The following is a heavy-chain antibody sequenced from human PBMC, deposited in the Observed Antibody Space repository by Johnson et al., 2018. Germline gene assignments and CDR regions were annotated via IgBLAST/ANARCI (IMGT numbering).Heavy chain of an antibody. J-gene: IGHJ6*02. CDR1: GFTFSSYW. CDR3: ARGTATVSYYGMDV. CDR2: IKQDGSEK. D-gene: IGHD5-18*01. Sequence: VQLQESGGGLVLPGGSLRLSCAASGFTFSSYWMSWARQAPGKGLEWVANIKQDGSEKYFVDSVKGRFTISRDNAKNSLYLQMNSLGAEDTAVYYCARGTATVSYYGMDVWGQGTTVTVSS. V-gene: IGHV3-7*04.